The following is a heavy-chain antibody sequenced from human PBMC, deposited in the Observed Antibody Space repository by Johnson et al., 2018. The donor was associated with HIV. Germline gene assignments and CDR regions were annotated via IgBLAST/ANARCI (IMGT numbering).Heavy chain of an antibody. CDR2: IKSKIDVGTT. J-gene: IGHJ3*02. CDR3: TTYYGWAFDI. CDR1: GFTFSNAW. Sequence: VHLVESGGGLVKPGGSLRLSCAASGFTFSNAWMSWVRQAPGKGLEWVGRIKSKIDVGTTDYAAPVKGRFTISRDDSKNTLYMQMNSLKTEDTAVYYCTTYYGWAFDIWGQGTMVTVSS. V-gene: IGHV3-15*01. D-gene: IGHD3-10*01.